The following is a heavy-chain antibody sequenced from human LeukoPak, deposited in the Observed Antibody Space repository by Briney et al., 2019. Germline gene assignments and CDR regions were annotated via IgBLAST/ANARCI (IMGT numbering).Heavy chain of an antibody. CDR3: AREMYYYGSGSYSPDY. CDR1: GGSISSDY. D-gene: IGHD3-10*01. J-gene: IGHJ4*02. CDR2: IYYSGST. V-gene: IGHV4-59*01. Sequence: SETLSLTCTVSGGSISSDYWSWIRQPPGRGLDWIGYIYYSGSTNYNPSLKSRVTISVDTSRNQFSLKLSSVTAADTAVYYCAREMYYYGSGSYSPDYWGQGTQVTVSS.